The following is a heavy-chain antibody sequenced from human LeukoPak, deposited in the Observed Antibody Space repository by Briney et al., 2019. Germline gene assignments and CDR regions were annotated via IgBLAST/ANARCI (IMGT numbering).Heavy chain of an antibody. J-gene: IGHJ1*01. V-gene: IGHV4-39*01. D-gene: IGHD3-22*01. CDR1: GGSISSSSYY. Sequence: PSETLSLTCTVSGGSISSSSYYWGWIRQPPGKGLEWIGSIYYSGSTYYNPSLKSRVTISVDTSKNQFSLTSNSVTAADTALYFCARRRYYDSTGYLDWGQGTLVTVSS. CDR3: ARRRYYDSTGYLD. CDR2: IYYSGST.